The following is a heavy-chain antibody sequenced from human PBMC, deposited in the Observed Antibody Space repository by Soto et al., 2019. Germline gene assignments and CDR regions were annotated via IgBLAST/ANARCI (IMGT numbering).Heavy chain of an antibody. V-gene: IGHV1-46*01. CDR1: GYTFTSYG. Sequence: GASVKVSCKASGYTFTSYGISWVRQAPGQGLEWMGIINPSGGSTSYAQKFQGRVTMTRDTSTSTVYMELSSLRSEDTAVYYCARDLGPPDYYGMDVWGQGTTVTVSS. J-gene: IGHJ6*02. CDR3: ARDLGPPDYYGMDV. D-gene: IGHD2-2*01. CDR2: INPSGGST.